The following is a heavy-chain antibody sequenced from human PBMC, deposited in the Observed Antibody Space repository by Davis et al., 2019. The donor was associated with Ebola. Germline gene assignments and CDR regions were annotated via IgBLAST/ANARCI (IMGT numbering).Heavy chain of an antibody. CDR1: GFTFSSYA. CDR2: ISGSGGST. V-gene: IGHV3-23*01. CDR3: ARRSGPDY. D-gene: IGHD2-15*01. J-gene: IGHJ4*02. Sequence: GGSLRLSCAASGFTFSSYAMSWVPKPQGKGPEWVSAISGSGGSTYYADSVKGRFTISRDNSKNTLYLQMNSLRAEDTAVYYCARRSGPDYWGQGTLVTVSS.